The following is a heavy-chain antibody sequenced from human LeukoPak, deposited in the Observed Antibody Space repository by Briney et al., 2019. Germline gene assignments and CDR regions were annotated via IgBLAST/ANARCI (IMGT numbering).Heavy chain of an antibody. CDR2: IKQDGGEK. CDR3: ASFRDTDY. CDR1: GFTFSSYW. D-gene: IGHD4-11*01. J-gene: IGHJ3*01. Sequence: PGGSLRLSCAASGFTFSSYWMTWVRQAPGKGLEWVAIIKQDGGEKHYVDSLKGRITISRDNAKNSLYLQMNSLRAEDTAVYYCASFRDTDYWGRGTMVTVSS. V-gene: IGHV3-7*01.